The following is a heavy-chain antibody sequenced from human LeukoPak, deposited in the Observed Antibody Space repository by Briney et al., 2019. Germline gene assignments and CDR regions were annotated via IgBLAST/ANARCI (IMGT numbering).Heavy chain of an antibody. CDR3: AKRGLYYDSSGYYFDY. CDR1: GFTFSTYA. D-gene: IGHD3-22*01. J-gene: IGHJ4*02. Sequence: GGSLRLSCAASGFTFSTYALSWVRQAPGKGLEWVSAISGSGGSTYFADSVKGRFTISRDNSKNTLYLQMNSLRAEDTAVYYCAKRGLYYDSSGYYFDYWGQGTLVTASS. V-gene: IGHV3-23*01. CDR2: ISGSGGST.